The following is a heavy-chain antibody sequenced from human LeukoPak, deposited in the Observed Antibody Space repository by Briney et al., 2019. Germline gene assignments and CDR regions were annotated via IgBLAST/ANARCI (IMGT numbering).Heavy chain of an antibody. CDR3: AKDRYYPLYYFDY. J-gene: IGHJ4*02. CDR2: ISGSGGST. V-gene: IGHV3-23*01. D-gene: IGHD2-8*01. CDR1: GFTFSSYA. Sequence: LAGGSLRLSCAASGFTFSSYAMSWVSQAPGKGLEWVSAISGSGGSTYYADSVKGRFTISRDNSKNTLYLQMNGLRAEDTAVYYCAKDRYYPLYYFDYWGQGTLVTVSS.